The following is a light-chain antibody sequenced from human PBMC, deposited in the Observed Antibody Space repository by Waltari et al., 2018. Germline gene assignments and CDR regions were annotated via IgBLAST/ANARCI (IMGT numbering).Light chain of an antibody. CDR2: EGV. Sequence: QSALTQPASVSGSPVQSITLSCTGPRSDVWGYTLVSWYQQHPNQAPKLIIYEGVKRPLGVSNRFSGSKSGNTASLTISGLQAEDEADYYCCSYAGGSTFVFGTGTEVTVL. CDR3: CSYAGGSTFV. V-gene: IGLV2-23*03. CDR1: RSDVWGYTL. J-gene: IGLJ1*01.